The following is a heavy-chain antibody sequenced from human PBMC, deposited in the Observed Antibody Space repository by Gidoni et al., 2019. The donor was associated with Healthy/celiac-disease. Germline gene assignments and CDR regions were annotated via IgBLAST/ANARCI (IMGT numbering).Heavy chain of an antibody. V-gene: IGHV4-39*01. J-gene: IGHJ1*01. D-gene: IGHD2-8*01. CDR1: GGSISSSSYY. CDR2: IYYRGST. Sequence: QLQLQESGPGLVKPSETLSLTCTVSGGSISSSSYYWGWIRQPPGKGLEWIGSIYYRGSTYYNPSLKSRVTISVDTSKDQFSLKLSSVTAADTAVYYCAGGMVYAIGEYFQHWGQGTLVTVSS. CDR3: AGGMVYAIGEYFQH.